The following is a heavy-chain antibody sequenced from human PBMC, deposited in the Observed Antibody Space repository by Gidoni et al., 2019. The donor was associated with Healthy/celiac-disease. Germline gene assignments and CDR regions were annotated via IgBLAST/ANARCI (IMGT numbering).Heavy chain of an antibody. Sequence: AEVKKPGASVKVSCTASGYPFTSYYMHWVRQAPGQGLEWMGIINPSGGSTSYAQKFQGRVTMTRDTSTSTVYMELSSLRSEDTAVYYCARDRPDIAAAGTSAFDIWGQGTMVTVSS. CDR3: ARDRPDIAAAGTSAFDI. V-gene: IGHV1-46*01. J-gene: IGHJ3*02. D-gene: IGHD6-13*01. CDR2: INPSGGST. CDR1: GYPFTSYY.